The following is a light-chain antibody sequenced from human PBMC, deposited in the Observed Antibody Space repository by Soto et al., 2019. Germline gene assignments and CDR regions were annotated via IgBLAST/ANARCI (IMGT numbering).Light chain of an antibody. V-gene: IGKV3-11*01. CDR3: QQRTSRYT. Sequence: EIVLTQSPATLSLSPGERATLSCTASQSVNSYLAWYQHRPGQAPRLLIYDTFNRATGVPARFSGSGSGTDFTLTISSLEPEDFAVYYCQQRTSRYTFGQGTKVGIK. J-gene: IGKJ2*01. CDR2: DTF. CDR1: QSVNSY.